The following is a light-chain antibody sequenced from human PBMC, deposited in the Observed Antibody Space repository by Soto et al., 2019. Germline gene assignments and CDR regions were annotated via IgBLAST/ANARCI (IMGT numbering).Light chain of an antibody. CDR1: QSVSSSY. J-gene: IGKJ5*01. V-gene: IGKV3-15*01. Sequence: EIVLTQSPGTLSLSPGERATLSCRASQSVSSSYLAWYQQKPGQAPRLLIYGASTRATGIPDRFSGSGSGTEFTLTISSLQSEDSAVYYCQQHNNWPPITFGQGTRLEIK. CDR3: QQHNNWPPIT. CDR2: GAS.